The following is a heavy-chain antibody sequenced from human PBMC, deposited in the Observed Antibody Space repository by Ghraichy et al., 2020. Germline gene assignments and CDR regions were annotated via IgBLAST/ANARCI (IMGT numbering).Heavy chain of an antibody. D-gene: IGHD1-7*01. Sequence: SETLSLTCAVYGGSFSGYYWSWIRQPPGKGLEWIGEINHSGSTNYNPSLKSRVTISVDTSKNQFSLKLSSVTAADTAVYYCARVRYNWNYVARGYFDYWGQGTLVTVSS. CDR2: INHSGST. V-gene: IGHV4-34*01. J-gene: IGHJ4*02. CDR1: GGSFSGYY. CDR3: ARVRYNWNYVARGYFDY.